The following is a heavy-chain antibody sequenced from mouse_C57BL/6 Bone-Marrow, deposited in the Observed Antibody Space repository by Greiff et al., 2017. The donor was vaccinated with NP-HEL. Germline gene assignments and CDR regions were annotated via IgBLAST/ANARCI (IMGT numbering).Heavy chain of an antibody. J-gene: IGHJ4*01. V-gene: IGHV2-2*01. CDR1: GFSLTSYG. CDR3: ASDYDYAMDY. CDR2: IWSGGST. D-gene: IGHD2-4*01. Sequence: VMLVESGPGLVQPSQSLSITCTVSGFSLTSYGVHWVRQSPGKGLEWLGVIWSGGSTDYNAAFISRLSISKDNSKSQVFFKMTSLQADDTAIYYCASDYDYAMDYWGQGTSVTVSS.